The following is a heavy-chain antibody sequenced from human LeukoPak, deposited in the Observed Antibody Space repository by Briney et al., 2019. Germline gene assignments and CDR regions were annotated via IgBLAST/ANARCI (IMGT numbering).Heavy chain of an antibody. J-gene: IGHJ5*02. CDR1: GSPFTTWE. CDR2: VHPNGGNT. Sequence: ASVKVSSKTYGSPFTTWEINWMRQAAGQGLEWMGWVHPNGGNTAYAQKFQGRVTMTRDTSISTAYMELSGLTSDDTAVYFCARGPRNDPWGQGTLVTVSS. D-gene: IGHD1-14*01. CDR3: ARGPRNDP. V-gene: IGHV1-8*01.